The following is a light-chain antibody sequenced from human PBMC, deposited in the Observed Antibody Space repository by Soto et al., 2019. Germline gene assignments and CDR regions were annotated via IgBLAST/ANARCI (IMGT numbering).Light chain of an antibody. CDR3: SSYTTGSTLPWV. Sequence: QSPLGQLASVSGSPGQSITISCTGSINDIGTYEYVSWHQHHPGRAPKLIIFGVNDRPSGISDRFSGSKSGNTASLTIFGLQLEEEAVYYCSSYTTGSTLPWVFGTGTKAPS. J-gene: IGLJ1*01. CDR2: GVN. CDR1: INDIGTYEY. V-gene: IGLV2-14*01.